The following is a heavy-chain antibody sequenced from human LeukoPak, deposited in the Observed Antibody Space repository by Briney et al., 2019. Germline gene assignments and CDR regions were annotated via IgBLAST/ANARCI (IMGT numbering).Heavy chain of an antibody. Sequence: PGGSLRLSCAASGFTFDDYAMHWVRQAPGKGLEWVSGISWNSGSIGYADSVKGRFTISRDNAKNSLYLQMNSLRAEDTALYYCARISDSPGEGPVDIWGQGTMATVSS. CDR1: GFTFDDYA. J-gene: IGHJ3*02. D-gene: IGHD3-10*01. CDR2: ISWNSGSI. V-gene: IGHV3-9*01. CDR3: ARISDSPGEGPVDI.